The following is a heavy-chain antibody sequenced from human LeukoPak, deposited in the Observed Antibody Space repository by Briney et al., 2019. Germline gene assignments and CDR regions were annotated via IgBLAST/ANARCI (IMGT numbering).Heavy chain of an antibody. Sequence: GGSLRLSCAASGVTFSSSAMSWVRQAPGKGLEWVSAISNNGGYTYYADSVQGRFTISRDNSKSTLCLQMNSLRAEDTAVYYCAKQLGYCSDGSCYFPYWGQGTLVTVSS. CDR2: ISNNGGYT. V-gene: IGHV3-23*01. D-gene: IGHD2-15*01. CDR3: AKQLGYCSDGSCYFPY. CDR1: GVTFSSSA. J-gene: IGHJ4*02.